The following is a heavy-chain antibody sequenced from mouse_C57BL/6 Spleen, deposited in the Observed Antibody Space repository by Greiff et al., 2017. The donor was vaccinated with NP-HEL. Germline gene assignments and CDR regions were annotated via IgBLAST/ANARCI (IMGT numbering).Heavy chain of an antibody. Sequence: VQLVESGPELVKPGASVKISCKASGYSFTSYYIHWVKQRPGQGLEWIGWIYPGSGNTKYNEKFKGKATLTADTSSSTAYMQLSSLTSEDSAVYYCARGSYYFDYWGQGTTLTVSS. CDR2: IYPGSGNT. J-gene: IGHJ2*01. V-gene: IGHV1-66*01. CDR3: ARGSYYFDY. CDR1: GYSFTSYY.